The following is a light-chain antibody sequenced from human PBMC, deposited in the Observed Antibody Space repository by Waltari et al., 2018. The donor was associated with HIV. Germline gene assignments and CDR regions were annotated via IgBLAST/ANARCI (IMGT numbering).Light chain of an antibody. J-gene: IGKJ2*01. Sequence: DIQMTQSPSSLSAYVGDRVTITCRASQSISSYLNWYQQKPGKAPKLLIYAASSLQSGVPSRFSGSGSGTDFTLTISSLQPEDFATYYCQQSYSIPYTFGQGTKLAIK. CDR3: QQSYSIPYT. CDR2: AAS. V-gene: IGKV1-39*01. CDR1: QSISSY.